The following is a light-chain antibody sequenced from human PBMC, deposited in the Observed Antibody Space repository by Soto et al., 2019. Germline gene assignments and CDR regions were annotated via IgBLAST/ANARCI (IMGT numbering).Light chain of an antibody. CDR2: AAS. Sequence: DIQMTQSPSSLSASVGDRVTITCRASQGINNYLAWFQQKPGKAPKSLIYAASRLQSGVPSKFSGSGSGTDFTLTISSLQPEELATYYCQQYKSNPLTFGQGTKVEF. CDR1: QGINNY. CDR3: QQYKSNPLT. V-gene: IGKV1-16*02. J-gene: IGKJ1*01.